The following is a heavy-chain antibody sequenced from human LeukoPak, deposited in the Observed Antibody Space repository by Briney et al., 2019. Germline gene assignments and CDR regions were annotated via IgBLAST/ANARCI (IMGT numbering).Heavy chain of an antibody. V-gene: IGHV3-20*04. CDR3: ARDGEYNWNYYDY. CDR1: GFTFSSYG. J-gene: IGHJ4*02. CDR2: INWNGGST. D-gene: IGHD1-20*01. Sequence: GGSLRLSCAASGFTFSSYGMSWVRQAPGKGLEWVSGINWNGGSTVYADSVKDRFTISRDNAKNSLYLQMNSLRAEDTALYYCARDGEYNWNYYDYWGQGTLVTVSS.